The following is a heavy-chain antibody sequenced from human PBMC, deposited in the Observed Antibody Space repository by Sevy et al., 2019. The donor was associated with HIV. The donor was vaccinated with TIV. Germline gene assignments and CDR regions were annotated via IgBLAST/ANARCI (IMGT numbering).Heavy chain of an antibody. Sequence: SETLSLTCTISGGSIGSSYYWGWVRQRPGKGLELIGTIYYSGNTDYNPSLKSRVTISVDRSKNQVSLKLSSVTAADTAVYYCAKTETVYYYGMDVWGQGTSDTVSS. CDR3: AKTETVYYYGMDV. V-gene: IGHV4-39*01. D-gene: IGHD1-1*01. CDR2: IYYSGNT. J-gene: IGHJ6*02. CDR1: GGSIGSSYY.